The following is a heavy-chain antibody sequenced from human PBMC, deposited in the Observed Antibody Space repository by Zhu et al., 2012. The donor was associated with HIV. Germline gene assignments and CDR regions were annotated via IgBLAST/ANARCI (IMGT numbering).Heavy chain of an antibody. CDR1: GGSLSSSNW. V-gene: IGHV4-4*02. J-gene: IGHJ4*02. CDR3: ARRTLGADYDY. D-gene: IGHD1-26*01. Sequence: QVQLQESGPGLVQPSGTLSLTCAVSGGSLSSSNWWSWVRQPPGKGLEWIGQIYHSGSTNYNPSLKSRVAISVDKSKNQFSLKMRSVTAADTAVYYCARRTLGADYDYWGQGTLVTVSS. CDR2: IYHSGST.